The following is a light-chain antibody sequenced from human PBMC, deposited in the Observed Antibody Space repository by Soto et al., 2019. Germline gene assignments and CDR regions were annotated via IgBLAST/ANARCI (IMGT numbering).Light chain of an antibody. Sequence: NFLLTQPHSVSGSPGETVTISCTRSSGSIASNFVQWYQQRPGSAPSNVIYEDNHRPSGVPDRFFGSIDSSSNSASLTISGLKTEYEADYYRQSYDITYALFGGGTQLTVL. CDR3: QSYDITYAL. CDR2: EDN. CDR1: SGSIASNF. V-gene: IGLV6-57*04. J-gene: IGLJ7*01.